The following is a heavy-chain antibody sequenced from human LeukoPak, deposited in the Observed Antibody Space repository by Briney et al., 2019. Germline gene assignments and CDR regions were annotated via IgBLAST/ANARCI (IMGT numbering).Heavy chain of an antibody. CDR2: ISYDGSNK. J-gene: IGHJ3*02. V-gene: IGHV3-30*03. CDR1: GFTFSSYG. D-gene: IGHD3-22*01. Sequence: PGRSLRLSCAASGFTFSSYGMHWVRQAPGKGLEWVAVISYDGSNKYYADSVKGRFTISRDNSKNTLYLQMNSLRAEDTAVYYCARVFNYYDRPDAFDIWGQGTMVTVSS. CDR3: ARVFNYYDRPDAFDI.